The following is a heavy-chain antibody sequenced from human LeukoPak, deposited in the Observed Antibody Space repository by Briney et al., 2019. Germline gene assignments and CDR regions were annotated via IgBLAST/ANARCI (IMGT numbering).Heavy chain of an antibody. V-gene: IGHV4-39*07. D-gene: IGHD2-15*01. Sequence: SETLSLTCTVSGGSISSSSYYWGWIRQPPGKGLEWIGSIDHSGTTFYNPSLKSRVTISVDTSKNQFSLRLSSVTAADTAMYYCVRDIPSGHFDYWGQGSLVTVSS. CDR2: IDHSGTT. CDR1: GGSISSSSYY. CDR3: VRDIPSGHFDY. J-gene: IGHJ4*02.